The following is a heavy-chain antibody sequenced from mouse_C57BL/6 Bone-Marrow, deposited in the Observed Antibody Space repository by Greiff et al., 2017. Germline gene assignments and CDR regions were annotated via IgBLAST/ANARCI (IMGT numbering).Heavy chain of an antibody. Sequence: QVQLKQPGAELVKPGASVKMSCKASGYTFTSYWITWVKQRPGQGLEWIGDIYPGSGSTNYNEKFKSKATLTVDTSSSTAYMQLSSLTSEDSAVYYCARGDYDYVVFAYWGQGTLVTVAA. D-gene: IGHD2-4*01. J-gene: IGHJ3*01. V-gene: IGHV1-55*01. CDR1: GYTFTSYW. CDR3: ARGDYDYVVFAY. CDR2: IYPGSGST.